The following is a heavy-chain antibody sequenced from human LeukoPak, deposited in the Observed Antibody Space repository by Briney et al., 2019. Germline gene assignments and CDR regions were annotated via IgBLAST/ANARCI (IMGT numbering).Heavy chain of an antibody. CDR1: GYTFTSYG. CDR3: ARVIRYSSSWPFDY. CDR2: ISAYNGNT. Sequence: ASVKVSCKASGYTFTSYGISWVRLAPGQGLEWMGWISAYNGNTNYAQKLQGRVTMTTDTSTSTAYMELRSLRSDDTAVYYCARVIRYSSSWPFDYWGQGTLVTVSS. D-gene: IGHD6-13*01. V-gene: IGHV1-18*01. J-gene: IGHJ4*02.